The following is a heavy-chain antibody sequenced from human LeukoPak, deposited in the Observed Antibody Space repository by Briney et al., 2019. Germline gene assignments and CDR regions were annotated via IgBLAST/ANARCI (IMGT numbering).Heavy chain of an antibody. D-gene: IGHD2-21*02. CDR2: IYYSGST. Sequence: SETLSLTCTVSGGSISSRSYYWGWIRQPPGKGLEWIGSIYYSGSTYYNPSLKSRVTISVDTSKNQFSLKLSSVTAADTAVYYGARLMTHYFDYWGQGTLVTVSS. V-gene: IGHV4-39*01. CDR3: ARLMTHYFDY. J-gene: IGHJ4*02. CDR1: GGSISSRSYY.